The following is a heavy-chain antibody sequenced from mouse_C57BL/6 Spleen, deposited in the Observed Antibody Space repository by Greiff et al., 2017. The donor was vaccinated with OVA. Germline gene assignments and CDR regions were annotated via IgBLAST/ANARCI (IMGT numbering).Heavy chain of an antibody. V-gene: IGHV1-69*01. D-gene: IGHD2-3*01. Sequence: QVQLQQPGAELVMPGASVKLSCKASGYTFTSYWMHWVKQRPGQGLEWIGEIDPSDSYTNYNQKFKGKSTLTVDKSSSTAYMQLSSLTSEDSAVYYCARDHDDYFDYWGQGTTLTVSS. CDR2: IDPSDSYT. CDR3: ARDHDDYFDY. CDR1: GYTFTSYW. J-gene: IGHJ2*01.